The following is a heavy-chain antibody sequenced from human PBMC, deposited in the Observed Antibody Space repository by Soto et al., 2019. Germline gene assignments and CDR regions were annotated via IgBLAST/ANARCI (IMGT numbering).Heavy chain of an antibody. J-gene: IGHJ4*02. CDR2: ISAYNGNT. D-gene: IGHD1-26*01. V-gene: IGHV1-18*01. Sequence: QVPLVQSGAEVKKPGASVKVSSKASGYTFTSYGISWVRQAPGQGLEWMGWISAYNGNTNYAQKLQGRVTMTTDTSTSTAYMELRSLRPDDTAVYYCAARKSSGSYAFYYFDYWGQGTLVTVSS. CDR3: AARKSSGSYAFYYFDY. CDR1: GYTFTSYG.